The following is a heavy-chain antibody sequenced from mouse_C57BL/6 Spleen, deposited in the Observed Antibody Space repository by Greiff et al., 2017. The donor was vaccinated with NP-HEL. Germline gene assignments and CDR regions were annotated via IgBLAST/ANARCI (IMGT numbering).Heavy chain of an antibody. J-gene: IGHJ1*03. CDR3: ARRGKYYGSSSLYWYFDV. CDR2: ISNGGGST. V-gene: IGHV5-12*01. Sequence: EVKVVESGGGLVQPGGSLKLSCAASGFTFSDYYMYWVRQTPEKRLEWVAYISNGGGSTYYPDTVKGRFTISRDNAKNTLYLQMSRLKSEDTAMYYCARRGKYYGSSSLYWYFDVWGTGTTVTVSS. CDR1: GFTFSDYY. D-gene: IGHD1-1*01.